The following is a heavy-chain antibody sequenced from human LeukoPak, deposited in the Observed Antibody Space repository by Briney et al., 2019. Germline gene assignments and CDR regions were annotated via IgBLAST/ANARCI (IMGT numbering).Heavy chain of an antibody. CDR2: IYNSGST. CDR1: GGSISSYY. Sequence: ASETLSLTCTVSGGSISSYYWSWIRQPPGKGLEWIGYIYNSGSTNYNPSLKSRVTISVDTSKNQFSLKVSSVTAADTAVYYCARGLYGYGSDFDYWGQGTLVTVSS. CDR3: ARGLYGYGSDFDY. D-gene: IGHD5-18*01. J-gene: IGHJ4*02. V-gene: IGHV4-59*01.